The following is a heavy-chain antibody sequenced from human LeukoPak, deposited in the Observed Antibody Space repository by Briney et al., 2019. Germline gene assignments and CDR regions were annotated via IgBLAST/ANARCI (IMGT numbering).Heavy chain of an antibody. CDR1: GFTYSSNG. D-gene: IGHD3-10*01. CDR3: AKGGWFGELLIDY. J-gene: IGHJ4*02. V-gene: IGHV3-30*18. CDR2: ISYDGSNK. Sequence: GGSLRLSCAASGFTYSSNGMHWVRQAPGKGLEWVAVISYDGSNKYYADSVKGRFTISRDNSKNTLYLQMNSLRAEDTAVYYCAKGGWFGELLIDYWGQGTLVTVSS.